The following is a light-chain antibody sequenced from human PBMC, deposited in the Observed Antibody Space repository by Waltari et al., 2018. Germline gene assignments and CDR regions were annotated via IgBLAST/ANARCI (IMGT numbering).Light chain of an antibody. CDR2: WAS. CDR1: QSVLYNSNNKNF. Sequence: DIVMTQSPDSLAVSLGERATINCKSSQSVLYNSNNKNFLAWYQQKPGQPPKLLIYWASTRESGVPDRFSGSGSGTDFTLTISILQSEDVAVYYCQQYYSTPWTFGQGTKVEIK. V-gene: IGKV4-1*01. J-gene: IGKJ1*01. CDR3: QQYYSTPWT.